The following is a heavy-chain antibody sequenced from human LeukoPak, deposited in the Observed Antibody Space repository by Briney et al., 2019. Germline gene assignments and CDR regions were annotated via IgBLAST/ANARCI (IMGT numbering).Heavy chain of an antibody. Sequence: SVKVSCKASGGTFSSYAISWVRQASGQGLEWMGRIIPILGIANYAQKFQGRVTITADKSTSTAYMELSSLRSEDTAVYYCARDLGRLGGYDRRQASRDYWGQGTLVTVSS. V-gene: IGHV1-69*04. J-gene: IGHJ4*02. CDR1: GGTFSSYA. D-gene: IGHD5-12*01. CDR2: IIPILGIA. CDR3: ARDLGRLGGYDRRQASRDY.